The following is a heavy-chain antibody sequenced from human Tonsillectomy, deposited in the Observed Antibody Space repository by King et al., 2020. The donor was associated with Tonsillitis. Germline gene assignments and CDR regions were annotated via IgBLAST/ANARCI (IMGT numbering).Heavy chain of an antibody. D-gene: IGHD1/OR15-1a*01. J-gene: IGHJ6*02. CDR3: ARSSTNGMDV. Sequence: VQLQQWGAGPLKPSETLSLTCGVYGGSFSGYYCNWIRQPPGKGLEWIGEINHSGSTDYNPSLKIRVTMSVDTSKNQFSLKLSSVTAADTAVYYCARSSTNGMDVWGQGTTVTVSS. V-gene: IGHV4-34*01. CDR2: INHSGST. CDR1: GGSFSGYY.